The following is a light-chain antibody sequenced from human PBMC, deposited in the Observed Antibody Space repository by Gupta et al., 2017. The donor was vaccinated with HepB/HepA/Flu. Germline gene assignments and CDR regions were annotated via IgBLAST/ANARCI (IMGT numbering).Light chain of an antibody. CDR1: SSDVGDYNY. Sequence: QSALTQPASVSGSPGQSINFSCTATSSDVGDYNYVSWYQQHPGKAPKLLIYDVSNRPSGVSNRFSGSKSGNTASLTISGLQAEDEADYYCSSFTYTTTLVVFGGGTKVTVL. J-gene: IGLJ2*01. V-gene: IGLV2-14*01. CDR3: SSFTYTTTLVV. CDR2: DVS.